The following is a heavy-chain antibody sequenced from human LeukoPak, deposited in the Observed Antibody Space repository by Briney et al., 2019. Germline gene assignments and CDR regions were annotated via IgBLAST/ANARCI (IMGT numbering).Heavy chain of an antibody. D-gene: IGHD6-6*01. CDR1: GFTFSSYD. J-gene: IGHJ4*02. CDR3: AKGLAARLDY. CDR2: IRYDGSNK. Sequence: GGSLRLSCAASGFTFSSYDMHWVRQAPGKGLEWVAFIRYDGSNKYYADSVKGRFTISRDNSKNTLYLQMNSLRAEDTAVYYCAKGLAARLDYWGQGTLVTVSS. V-gene: IGHV3-30*02.